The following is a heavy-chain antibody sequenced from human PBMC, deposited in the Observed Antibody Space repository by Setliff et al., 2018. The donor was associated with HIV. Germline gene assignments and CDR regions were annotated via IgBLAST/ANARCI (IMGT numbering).Heavy chain of an antibody. CDR1: GYTFSNYD. V-gene: IGHV1-8*01. Sequence: ASVKVSCKASGYTFSNYDINWVRQATGQGLEWVGWMNPNSGNTGYAQKFQGRVTLTRNTSISTPYMELSSLRSEDTAVDSCSRGSMIAHYYYYGMDVWGQGTTVTVSS. CDR3: SRGSMIAHYYYYGMDV. D-gene: IGHD3-22*01. CDR2: MNPNSGNT. J-gene: IGHJ6*02.